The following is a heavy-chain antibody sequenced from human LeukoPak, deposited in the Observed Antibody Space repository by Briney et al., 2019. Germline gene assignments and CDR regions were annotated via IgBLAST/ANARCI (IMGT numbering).Heavy chain of an antibody. CDR2: ISAYNGNT. Sequence: ASVKVSCKASGGTFSSYAFSWVRQAPGQGLEWMGWISAYNGNTNYAQKLQGRVTMTRDMSTSTVYMELSSLRSEDTAVYYCARGQLVRTGWFDPWGQGTLVTVSS. D-gene: IGHD6-6*01. CDR1: GGTFSSYA. J-gene: IGHJ5*02. CDR3: ARGQLVRTGWFDP. V-gene: IGHV1-18*01.